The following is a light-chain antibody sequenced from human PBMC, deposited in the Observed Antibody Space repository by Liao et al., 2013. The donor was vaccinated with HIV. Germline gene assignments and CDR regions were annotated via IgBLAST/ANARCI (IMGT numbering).Light chain of an antibody. Sequence: SYVLTQPPSVSVAPGMTARISCGGRNIESKSVHWYQQKPGQAPLLVIYYDSDRPSGIPERFSGSNSGNTATLTISGTQAMDEADYYCQAWDSSTAFYVFGTGTKVTVL. CDR3: QAWDSSTAFYV. J-gene: IGLJ1*01. CDR1: NIESKS. CDR2: YDS. V-gene: IGLV3-21*01.